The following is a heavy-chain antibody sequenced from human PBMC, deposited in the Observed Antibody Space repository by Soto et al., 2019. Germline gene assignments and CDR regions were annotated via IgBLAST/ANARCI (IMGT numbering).Heavy chain of an antibody. V-gene: IGHV3-21*01. Sequence: GGSLRLSCAASGVTFSSYSMSWVRLAPGKGLEWVASISSGSDSIFYADSVKGRFTVSRDNAKNSLFLQMNNLRAEDTAVYFCARDRSADRFVQYFQHWGQGTQVTVSS. D-gene: IGHD6-19*01. J-gene: IGHJ1*01. CDR1: GVTFSSYS. CDR3: ARDRSADRFVQYFQH. CDR2: ISSGSDSI.